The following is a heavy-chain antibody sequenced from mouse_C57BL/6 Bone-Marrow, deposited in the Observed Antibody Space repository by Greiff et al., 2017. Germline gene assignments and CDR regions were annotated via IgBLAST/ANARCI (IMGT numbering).Heavy chain of an antibody. V-gene: IGHV3-6*01. CDR1: GYSITSGYY. Sequence: DVKLQESGPGLVKPSQSLSLTCSVTGYSITSGYYWNWIRQFPGNKLEWMGYISYDGSNNYNPSLKNRISITRDTSKNQFFLKLNSVTTEDTARYCCARVWFLWYFDVWGTGTTVTVSS. CDR2: ISYDGSN. CDR3: ARVWFLWYFDV. J-gene: IGHJ1*03. D-gene: IGHD2-2*01.